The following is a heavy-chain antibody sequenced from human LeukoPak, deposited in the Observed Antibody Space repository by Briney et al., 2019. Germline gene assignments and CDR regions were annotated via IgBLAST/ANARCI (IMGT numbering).Heavy chain of an antibody. CDR2: IIPILGIA. D-gene: IGHD3-10*01. CDR3: ARGWFGELDAFDI. J-gene: IGHJ3*02. Sequence: GASVKVSCKASGGTFSSYAISWVRQAPGQGLEWMGRIIPILGIANYAQKFQGRVTITADKSTSTAYMELSSLRSEDTAVYYCARGWFGELDAFDIWGQGTMVTVSS. V-gene: IGHV1-69*04. CDR1: GGTFSSYA.